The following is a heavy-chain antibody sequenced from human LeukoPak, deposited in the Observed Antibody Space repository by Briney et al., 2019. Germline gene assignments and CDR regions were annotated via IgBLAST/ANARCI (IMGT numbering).Heavy chain of an antibody. V-gene: IGHV3-30*02. Sequence: GSLRLSCAASGFTFSSYGMHWVRQAPGKGLEWVAFIRYDGSNKYYADSVKGRFTISRDNSKNTLYLQMNSLRAEDTAVYYCARDRGELPTYYFDYWGQGTLVTVSS. CDR3: ARDRGELPTYYFDY. D-gene: IGHD1-26*01. J-gene: IGHJ4*02. CDR1: GFTFSSYG. CDR2: IRYDGSNK.